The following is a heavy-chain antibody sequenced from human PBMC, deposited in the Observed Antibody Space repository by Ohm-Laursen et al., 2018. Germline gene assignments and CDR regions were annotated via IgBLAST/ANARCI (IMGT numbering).Heavy chain of an antibody. J-gene: IGHJ4*02. V-gene: IGHV3-23*01. Sequence: SLRLSCTASGFTFTSAMSWVRQAPGKGLEWVSAISGSGGSTYYADPVKGRFTISRDNSKNTLYLQMNSLRAEDTAVYYCAKGPEHINWNYGDYWGQGTLVTVSS. CDR1: GFTFTSA. D-gene: IGHD1-7*01. CDR2: ISGSGGST. CDR3: AKGPEHINWNYGDY.